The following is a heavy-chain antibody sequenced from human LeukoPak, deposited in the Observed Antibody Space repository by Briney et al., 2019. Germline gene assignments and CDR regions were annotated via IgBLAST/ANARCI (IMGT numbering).Heavy chain of an antibody. CDR3: TTVTTLGPGGSFGY. D-gene: IGHD4-17*01. J-gene: IGHJ4*02. Sequence: GGSLRLSCAASGFTFSGSTMHWVRQASGKGLEWVGRIRSKANSYATAYAASLKGRFTISRDDSKNTAYLQMNSLKTEDTAVYYCTTVTTLGPGGSFGYWGQGTLVTVSS. CDR2: IRSKANSYAT. CDR1: GFTFSGST. V-gene: IGHV3-73*01.